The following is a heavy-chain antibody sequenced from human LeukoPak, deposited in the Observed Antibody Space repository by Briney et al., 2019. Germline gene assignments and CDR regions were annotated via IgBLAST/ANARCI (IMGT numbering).Heavy chain of an antibody. J-gene: IGHJ4*02. CDR2: INPNSGGS. CDR1: GYTFTGYY. CDR3: ARNTVGASNFDY. D-gene: IGHD1-26*01. V-gene: IGHV1-2*02. Sequence: ASVKVSCKASGYTFTGYYFHWVRQAPGQGLEWMGWINPNSGGSNYAQKFRGRVTMTRDTSISTAYMELSRLRSDDTAVYYCARNTVGASNFDYWGQGTLVTVSS.